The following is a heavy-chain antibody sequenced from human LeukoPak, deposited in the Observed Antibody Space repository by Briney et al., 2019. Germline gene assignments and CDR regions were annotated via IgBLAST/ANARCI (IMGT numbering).Heavy chain of an antibody. V-gene: IGHV3-30*18. CDR3: AKAWSGTVGFDI. CDR1: GFTFSSYG. J-gene: IGHJ3*02. Sequence: GRSLRLSCAASGFTFSSYGMHWVRQAPGKGLEWVAVISYDGSNKYYADSVKGRFTISRDNSKNTPYLQMNSLRAEDTAVYYCAKAWSGTVGFDIWGQGTVVTVSS. D-gene: IGHD3/OR15-3a*01. CDR2: ISYDGSNK.